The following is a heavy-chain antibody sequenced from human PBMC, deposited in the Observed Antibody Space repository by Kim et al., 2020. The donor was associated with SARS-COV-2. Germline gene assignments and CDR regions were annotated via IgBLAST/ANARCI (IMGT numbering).Heavy chain of an antibody. D-gene: IGHD2-15*01. CDR2: DSDT. CDR3: ALSGVPGY. J-gene: IGHJ4*02. Sequence: DSDTRYSPSFQGQVTISADKSISTAYLQWSSLKASDTAMYYCALSGVPGYWGQGTLVTVSS. V-gene: IGHV5-51*01.